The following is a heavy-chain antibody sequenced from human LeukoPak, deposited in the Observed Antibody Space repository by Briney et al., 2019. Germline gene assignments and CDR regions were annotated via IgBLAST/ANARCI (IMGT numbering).Heavy chain of an antibody. CDR3: ARVAARSPYSSSSGNDY. D-gene: IGHD6-6*01. V-gene: IGHV4-34*01. CDR1: GGSFSGYY. Sequence: SETLSLTCAVYGGSFSGYYWSWIRQPPGKGLEWIGEINHSGSTNYNPSLKSRVTISVDTSKNQFSLKLSSVTAADTAVYYCARVAARSPYSSSSGNDYWGQGTLVTVSS. CDR2: INHSGST. J-gene: IGHJ4*02.